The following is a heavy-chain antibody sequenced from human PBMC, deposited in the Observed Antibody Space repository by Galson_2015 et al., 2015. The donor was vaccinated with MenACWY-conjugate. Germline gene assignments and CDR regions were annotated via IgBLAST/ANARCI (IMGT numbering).Heavy chain of an antibody. CDR2: IKCRTDGGTT. CDR1: GLTFSNVW. CDR3: TRDRDVGGSRWWFDP. V-gene: IGHV3-15*01. J-gene: IGHJ5*02. Sequence: SLRLSCATSGLTFSNVWTSWVRQAPGKGLEWVARIKCRTDGGTTDYATPVKGRFTILRDDSTNTLYLQMSSLKIEDTAMYFCTRDRDVGGSRWWFDPWGQGTLVTVSS. D-gene: IGHD2-15*01.